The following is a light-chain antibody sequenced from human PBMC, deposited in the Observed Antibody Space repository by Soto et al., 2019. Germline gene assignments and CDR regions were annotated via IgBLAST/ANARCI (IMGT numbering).Light chain of an antibody. CDR1: QSVGTN. V-gene: IGKV3-15*01. CDR3: QQSNSSPST. J-gene: IGKJ1*01. Sequence: ERLRTRSTGTMTVYLGARATIYCRASQSVGTNLAWYQQKPGKVPRLLIYDASRRPTGIPGRFSGSGSGTDFTLTISRLQSEDFAAYYCQQSNSSPSTFGQGTKADIK. CDR2: DAS.